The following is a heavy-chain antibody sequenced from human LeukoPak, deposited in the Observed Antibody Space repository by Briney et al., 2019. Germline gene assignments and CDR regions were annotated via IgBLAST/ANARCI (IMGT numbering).Heavy chain of an antibody. J-gene: IGHJ6*03. D-gene: IGHD1-14*01. CDR1: GGSISSYY. V-gene: IGHV4-59*01. Sequence: KPSETLSLTCSVSGGSISSYYWSWIRQPPGKGLEWIGYIYYSGSTNYNPSLKSRVTISVDTSKNQFSLKLSSVTAADTAVYYCAAGAPYYYYMDVWGKGTTVTVSS. CDR3: AAGAPYYYYMDV. CDR2: IYYSGST.